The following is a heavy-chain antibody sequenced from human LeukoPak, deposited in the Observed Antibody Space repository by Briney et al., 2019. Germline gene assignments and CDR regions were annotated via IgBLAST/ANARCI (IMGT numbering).Heavy chain of an antibody. CDR2: INPNNGGT. J-gene: IGHJ6*03. CDR3: ARGVYCSSSSCSGGLGYYFYFMDV. Sequence: GASVKVSCRASGYTFTGSYIHWVRQAPGQGLEWMGWINPNNGGTNYAQKFQGRVTMTRDTPITTVYMELRSLRYDDTAVYYCARGVYCSSSSCSGGLGYYFYFMDVWGKGTTVTVSS. V-gene: IGHV1-2*02. CDR1: GYTFTGSY. D-gene: IGHD2-2*01.